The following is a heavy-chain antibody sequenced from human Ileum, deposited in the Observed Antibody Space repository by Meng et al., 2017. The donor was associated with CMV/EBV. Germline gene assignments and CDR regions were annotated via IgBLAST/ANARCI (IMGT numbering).Heavy chain of an antibody. CDR3: ATSGGGH. CDR1: GFTFSNSW. V-gene: IGHV3-7*01. Sequence: GESLKISCAASGFTFSNSWMTFVRQAPGKGLEWVAIIKPDGSDKYYVDSAKGRFTISRDNAKNSLYLQMNSLRAEDTAVYYCATSGGGHWGQGTLVTVSS. J-gene: IGHJ4*02. CDR2: IKPDGSDK. D-gene: IGHD6-19*01.